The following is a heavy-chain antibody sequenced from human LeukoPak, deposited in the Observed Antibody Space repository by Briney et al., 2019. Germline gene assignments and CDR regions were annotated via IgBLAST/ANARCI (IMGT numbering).Heavy chain of an antibody. V-gene: IGHV3-30*04. CDR1: GFTFSSYA. J-gene: IGHJ4*02. CDR3: AKEGLAVAGTGAFDY. CDR2: ISYDGSNK. Sequence: GGSLRLSCAASGFTFSSYAMHWVRQAPGKGLEWVAVISYDGSNKYYADSVKGRFTISRDNSKNTLYLQMNSLRAEDTAVYYCAKEGLAVAGTGAFDYWGQGTLVTVSS. D-gene: IGHD6-19*01.